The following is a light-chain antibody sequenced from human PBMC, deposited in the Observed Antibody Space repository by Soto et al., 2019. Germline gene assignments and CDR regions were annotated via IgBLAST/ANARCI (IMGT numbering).Light chain of an antibody. CDR3: QQRYNGPPIT. V-gene: IGKV3-11*01. CDR1: QSVSSN. J-gene: IGKJ5*01. CDR2: DTS. Sequence: EILLTQSPATLSLSPGERATLSCRASQSVSSNLAWYQQKPGQAPRLLIYDTSNTATGVPARFSGSGSGTDFTLPISSLEPEYFSVYYWQQRYNGPPITFGQGTRLETK.